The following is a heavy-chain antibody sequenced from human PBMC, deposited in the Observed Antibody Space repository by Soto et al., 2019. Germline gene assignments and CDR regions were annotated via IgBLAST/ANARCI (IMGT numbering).Heavy chain of an antibody. CDR1: GASVSSYY. CDR2: IHSSGNL. Sequence: QVRLHESGPGLVKPSETLSLTCTVSGASVSSYYWSWFRQPVGKGLEWIGRIHSSGNLNYHPSLGGRFTMSLDPYKNQFSRGWASGTAADTALFLCARDVGKNYWGRETRVAVSS. D-gene: IGHD3-10*01. CDR3: ARDVGKNY. J-gene: IGHJ4*02. V-gene: IGHV4-4*07.